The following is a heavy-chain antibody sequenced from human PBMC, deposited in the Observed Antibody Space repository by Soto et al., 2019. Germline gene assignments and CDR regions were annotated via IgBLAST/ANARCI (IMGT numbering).Heavy chain of an antibody. D-gene: IGHD2-2*01. J-gene: IGHJ5*02. CDR3: AKDTSPAVRFWFDP. CDR2: ISWNSGSI. V-gene: IGHV3-9*01. CDR1: GFTFDDYA. Sequence: GGSLRLSCAASGFTFDDYAMHWVRQAPGKGLEWVSGISWNSGSIGYADSVKGRFTISRDNAKNSLYLQMNSLRAEDTALYYCAKDTSPAVRFWFDPWGQGTLVTVSS.